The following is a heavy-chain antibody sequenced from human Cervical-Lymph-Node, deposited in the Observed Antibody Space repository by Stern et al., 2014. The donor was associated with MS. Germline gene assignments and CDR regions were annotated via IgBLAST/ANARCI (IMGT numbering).Heavy chain of an antibody. D-gene: IGHD1-14*01. CDR3: ARSQPGELDQ. V-gene: IGHV3-53*04. CDR1: GFTISSNY. CDR2: IYSGGNR. Sequence: EVQLVESGGGLVQPGGSLRLSCAASGFTISSNYMNWVRQAPGKGLEWVSIIYSGGNRYYADSVKGRFTISRDKSNNKMHLEINSLRAEDTAVYYWARSQPGELDQWGQGTLVTVSS. J-gene: IGHJ4*02.